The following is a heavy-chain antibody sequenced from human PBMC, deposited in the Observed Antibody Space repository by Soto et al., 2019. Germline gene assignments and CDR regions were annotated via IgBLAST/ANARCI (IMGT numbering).Heavy chain of an antibody. V-gene: IGHV6-1*01. CDR1: GDSVSSNSAA. D-gene: IGHD3-3*01. CDR3: ARGVNIQWRTSDAFDI. J-gene: IGHJ3*02. Sequence: SQTLSLTCAISGDSVSSNSAAWNWIRQSPSRGLEWLGRTYYRSKWYNDYAVSVKSRITINPDTSKNQFSLQLNSVTPEDTAVYYCARGVNIQWRTSDAFDIWGQGTMVTVSS. CDR2: TYYRSKWYN.